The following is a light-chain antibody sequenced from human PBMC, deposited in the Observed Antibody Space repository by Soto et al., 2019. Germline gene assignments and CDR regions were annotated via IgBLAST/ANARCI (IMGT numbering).Light chain of an antibody. V-gene: IGLV2-11*01. CDR3: CSYAGTYSWV. CDR2: DVT. CDR1: SSDVGAYNF. J-gene: IGLJ3*02. Sequence: QSVLTQPRSVSGSPGQSVTISCTGTSSDVGAYNFVSWYQHHPGKAPKLIIYDVTERPSGVPDRFSGSKSDNSASLTISGLQTEDEADYYCCSYAGTYSWVFGGGTQLTVL.